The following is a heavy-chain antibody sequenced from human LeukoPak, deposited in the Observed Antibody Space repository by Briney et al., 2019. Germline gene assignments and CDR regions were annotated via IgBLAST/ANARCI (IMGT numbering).Heavy chain of an antibody. Sequence: GGSLRLSCAAAGFTLSGHWMTWVRQAPGKGLEWVANINQDGSAKYYVDSVKGRFTISRDNAKNSMYLQMNSLRAEDTAVYYCARWDIRGTAHQLDYWGQGTLVTVSS. CDR3: ARWDIRGTAHQLDY. V-gene: IGHV3-7*01. D-gene: IGHD1-7*01. J-gene: IGHJ4*02. CDR1: GFTLSGHW. CDR2: INQDGSAK.